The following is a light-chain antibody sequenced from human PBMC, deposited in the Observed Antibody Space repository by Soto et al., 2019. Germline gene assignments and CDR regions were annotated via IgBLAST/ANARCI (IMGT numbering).Light chain of an antibody. CDR1: SVSIASNY. CDR2: EDN. V-gene: IGLV6-57*02. J-gene: IGLJ3*02. CDR3: QSYDGSNWV. Sequence: NFLLTQPHSVSESPGKTVTISCTGSSVSIASNYVQWYQQRPGSAPTTVIYEDNQRPSGVPDRFSGSIDSSSNSASLTISGLKTEDAADYYCQSYDGSNWVFGGGTKVTVL.